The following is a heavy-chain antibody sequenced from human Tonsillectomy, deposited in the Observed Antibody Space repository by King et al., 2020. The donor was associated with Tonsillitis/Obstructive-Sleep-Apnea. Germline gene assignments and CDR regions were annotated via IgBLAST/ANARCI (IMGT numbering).Heavy chain of an antibody. CDR3: TTDGRTDY. Sequence: VQLVESGGGLVKPWGSPRLSCAASGFTLSNSWMCWFLQAPGKGLEWLGRFKSKNDGGTTEYAAPGKGRLTISRDDSKNTLYLQMNSLKTEDTAVYYCTTDGRTDYWGQGTLVTVSS. CDR2: FKSKNDGGTT. V-gene: IGHV3-15*01. J-gene: IGHJ4*02. CDR1: GFTLSNSW.